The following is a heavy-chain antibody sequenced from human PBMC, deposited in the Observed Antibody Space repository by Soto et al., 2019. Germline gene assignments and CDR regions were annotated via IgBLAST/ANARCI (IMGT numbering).Heavy chain of an antibody. J-gene: IGHJ3*02. Sequence: QVQLVQSGVEVKKPGSSVKVSCKASGGSFSIYTIFWVRQAPGQGLEWMGRIIPMFDIANYAQNFQGRVTINADKSTGTVYMEMISLRSDDTAIYCCTLGSWSAEDFDIWGQGTWVTVSS. V-gene: IGHV1-69*02. D-gene: IGHD6-13*01. CDR2: IIPMFDIA. CDR1: GGSFSIYT. CDR3: TLGSWSAEDFDI.